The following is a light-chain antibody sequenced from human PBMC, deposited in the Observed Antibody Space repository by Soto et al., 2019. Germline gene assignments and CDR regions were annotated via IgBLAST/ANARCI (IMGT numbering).Light chain of an antibody. CDR3: QKYDGVPLT. CDR2: AAS. CDR1: QGIANH. J-gene: IGKJ4*01. Sequence: PMTQSPASPSASVGDRVNITCRASQGIANHLAWYQQQPGKVPRLLIDAASTLQSGVPSRFSGSGSKREFTLTITNLQPEDVATYYCQKYDGVPLTFGGGTKVDIK. V-gene: IGKV1-27*01.